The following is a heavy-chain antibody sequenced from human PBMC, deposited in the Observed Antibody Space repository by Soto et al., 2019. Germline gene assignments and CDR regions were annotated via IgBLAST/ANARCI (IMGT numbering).Heavy chain of an antibody. CDR2: IIPIFGTA. CDR1: GGTFSSYA. CDR3: ADGWGSYLSDPFDY. V-gene: IGHV1-69*13. J-gene: IGHJ4*02. D-gene: IGHD3-10*01. Sequence: EASVKVSCKASGGTFSSYAISWVRQAPGQGLEWMGGIIPIFGTANYAQKFQGRVTITADESTSTVYMELSSLRSEDTAVYYCADGWGSYLSDPFDYWGQGTLVTVSS.